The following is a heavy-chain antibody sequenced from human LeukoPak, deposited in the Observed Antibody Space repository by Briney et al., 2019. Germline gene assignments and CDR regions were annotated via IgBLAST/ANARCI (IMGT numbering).Heavy chain of an antibody. Sequence: PGGSLRISCTASGFMFSNYGMNWVRQAPGKGLEWVSAISGSGGSTYYADSVKGRFTISRDNSKDTLYLQMNSLRAEDTAVYYCCYYYGMDVWGQGTTVTVSS. CDR2: ISGSGGST. CDR3: CYYYGMDV. J-gene: IGHJ6*02. V-gene: IGHV3-23*01. CDR1: GFMFSNYG.